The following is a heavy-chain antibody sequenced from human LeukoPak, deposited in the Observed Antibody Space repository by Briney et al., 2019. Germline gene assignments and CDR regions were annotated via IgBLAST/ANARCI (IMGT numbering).Heavy chain of an antibody. CDR2: IRYDGSNK. CDR1: GFTFSSYG. V-gene: IGHV3-30*02. Sequence: PGGSLRLSRAASGFTFSSYGMHWVRQAPGKGLEWVAFIRYDGSNKYYADSVKGRFTISRDNSKNTLYLQMNSLRAEDTAVYYCAKEEWYGDVHYGDPLDYWGQGTLVTVSS. D-gene: IGHD4-17*01. J-gene: IGHJ4*02. CDR3: AKEEWYGDVHYGDPLDY.